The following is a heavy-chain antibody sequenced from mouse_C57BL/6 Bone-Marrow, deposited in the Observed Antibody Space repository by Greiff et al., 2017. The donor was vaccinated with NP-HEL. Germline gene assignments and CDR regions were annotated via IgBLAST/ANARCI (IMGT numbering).Heavy chain of an antibody. CDR3: ARGRDYGGRSWFAY. V-gene: IGHV2-2*01. J-gene: IGHJ3*01. Sequence: VMLVESGPGLVQPSQSLSITCTVSGFSLTSYGVHWVRQSPGKGLEWLGVIWSGGSTDYNAAFISRLSISKDNSKSQVFFKMNSLQADDTAIYYCARGRDYGGRSWFAYWGQGTLVTVSA. D-gene: IGHD1-1*01. CDR1: GFSLTSYG. CDR2: IWSGGST.